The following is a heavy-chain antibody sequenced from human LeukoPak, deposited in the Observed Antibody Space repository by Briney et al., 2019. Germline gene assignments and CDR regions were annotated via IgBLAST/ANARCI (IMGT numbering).Heavy chain of an antibody. CDR1: GFTFSSYT. D-gene: IGHD3-3*01. Sequence: GGSLRLSCVAPGFTFSSYTMHWVRQAPGKGLEYVSGVNNNGGITSYANSVKGRFTISRDISKNTLYLEMGRLRTEDMAVYYCARGYYDFWSGYLYYFDSWGQGTLVTVSS. V-gene: IGHV3-64*01. CDR3: ARGYYDFWSGYLYYFDS. CDR2: VNNNGGIT. J-gene: IGHJ4*02.